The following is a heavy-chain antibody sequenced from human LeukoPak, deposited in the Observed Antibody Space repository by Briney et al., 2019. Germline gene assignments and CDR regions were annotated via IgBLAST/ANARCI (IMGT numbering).Heavy chain of an antibody. D-gene: IGHD1-26*01. Sequence: SVKVSCKASGVTFTSSAMQWVRQARGQRLEWIGWIVVGSGNTNYAQKFQERVTITRDMSTSTAYMELSSLRSEDTAVYYCAADRRSGSYDYWGQGTLVTVSS. CDR1: GVTFTSSA. CDR3: AADRRSGSYDY. J-gene: IGHJ4*02. CDR2: IVVGSGNT. V-gene: IGHV1-58*02.